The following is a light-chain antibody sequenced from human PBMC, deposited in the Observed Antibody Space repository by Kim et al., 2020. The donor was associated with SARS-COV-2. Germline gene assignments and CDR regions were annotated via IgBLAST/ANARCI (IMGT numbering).Light chain of an antibody. J-gene: IGLJ2*01. CDR1: SIGTKN. CDR3: QVWDTNAGWI. CDR2: RND. V-gene: IGLV3-9*01. Sequence: VAVGHEAEIAWGGSSIGTKNVNWHLPRPGQAPLLVIYRNDGRPSVIPERFSGSNSGNTATLTISRAQAGDEADYYCQVWDTNAGWIFGGGTQLTV.